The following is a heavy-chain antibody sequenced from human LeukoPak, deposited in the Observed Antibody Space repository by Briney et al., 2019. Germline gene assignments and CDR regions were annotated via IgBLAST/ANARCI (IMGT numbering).Heavy chain of an antibody. CDR2: VSADGRTQ. CDR1: GFTFRTYS. Sequence: GGSLRLSCAASGFTFRTYSIHWVRQAPGKGLEWATVVSADGRTQLYSDSVKGRFTVSIDNSLNTLHLQMNSMKTEDTAVYYCAREFGHNRWYFDYWGQGALVTVSS. J-gene: IGHJ4*02. D-gene: IGHD5-24*01. CDR3: AREFGHNRWYFDY. V-gene: IGHV3-30*03.